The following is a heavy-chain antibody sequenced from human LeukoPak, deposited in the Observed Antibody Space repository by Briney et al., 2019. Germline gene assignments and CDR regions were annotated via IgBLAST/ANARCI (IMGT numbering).Heavy chain of an antibody. CDR2: INHSGST. D-gene: IGHD6-19*01. CDR3: ARGRSSSGYDY. Sequence: SETLSLTCAVYGGSFSGYYWSWIRQPPGKGLEWIGEINHSGSTNYNLSLKSRVTISVDTSKSQFSLKLSSVTAADTAVYYCARGRSSSGYDYWGQGTLVTVSS. CDR1: GGSFSGYY. V-gene: IGHV4-34*01. J-gene: IGHJ4*02.